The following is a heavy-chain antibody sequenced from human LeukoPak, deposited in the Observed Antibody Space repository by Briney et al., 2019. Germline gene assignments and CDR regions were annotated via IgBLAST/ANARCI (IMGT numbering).Heavy chain of an antibody. D-gene: IGHD6-13*01. CDR3: ARAEGDSSSWSAGPIDY. Sequence: SETLSLTCTVSGGSISSYYWSWIRQPAGKGLEWIGSIYYSGSTYYNPSLKSRVTISVDTSKNQFSLKLSSVTAADTAVYYCARAEGDSSSWSAGPIDYWGQGTLVTVSS. CDR1: GGSISSYY. J-gene: IGHJ4*02. V-gene: IGHV4-59*05. CDR2: IYYSGST.